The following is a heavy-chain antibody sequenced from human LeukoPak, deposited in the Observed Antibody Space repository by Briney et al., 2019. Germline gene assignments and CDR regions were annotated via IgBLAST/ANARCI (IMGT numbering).Heavy chain of an antibody. CDR1: GFTFSDYY. V-gene: IGHV3-11*04. CDR3: ARIRDGAYYYYMDV. CDR2: ISSSGNTI. J-gene: IGHJ6*03. Sequence: GGSLRLSCAASGFTFSDYYMSWIRQAPGKGLEWVSYISSSGNTIYYADSVKGRFTISRDNAKNSLYLQMNSLRAEDTAVYYCARIRDGAYYYYMDVWGKGTTVTVSS. D-gene: IGHD2-21*01.